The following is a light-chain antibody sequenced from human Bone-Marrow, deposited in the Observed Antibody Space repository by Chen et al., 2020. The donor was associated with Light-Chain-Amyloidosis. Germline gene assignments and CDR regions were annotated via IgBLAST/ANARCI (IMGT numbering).Light chain of an antibody. CDR1: NIGSTS. CDR2: DDS. CDR3: QVWDRSSDRPV. J-gene: IGLJ3*02. Sequence: SYVLTQPSSVSVAPGQTATIAYGGNNIGSTSVHWYQQTPGQAPLLVVYDDSDRPSGIPERLSGSNCGNTATLTISRVEAGDEADDYCQVWDRSSDRPVVGGGTKLTVL. V-gene: IGLV3-21*02.